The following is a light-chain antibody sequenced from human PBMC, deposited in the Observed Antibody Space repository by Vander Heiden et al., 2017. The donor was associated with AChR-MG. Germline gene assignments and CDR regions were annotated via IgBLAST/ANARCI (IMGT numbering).Light chain of an antibody. CDR1: SGPVSTSYY. Sequence: QTVVTQEPSFSVSPGGSVTLTCGLSSGPVSTSYYPSWYQQTPGAAPRTLIYSTNTRSSGVPDRFSGSILGNKAALTITGAQADDESDYYCVLYMGSGIWVFGGGTKLTVL. V-gene: IGLV8-61*01. CDR2: STN. CDR3: VLYMGSGIWV. J-gene: IGLJ3*02.